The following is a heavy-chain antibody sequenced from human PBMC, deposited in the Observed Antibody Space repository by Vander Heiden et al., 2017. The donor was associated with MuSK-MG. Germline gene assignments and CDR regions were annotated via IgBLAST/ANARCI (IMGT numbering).Heavy chain of an antibody. V-gene: IGHV4-31*03. CDR2: IYYRAST. J-gene: IGHJ4*02. CDR1: GGSISSGGYY. Sequence: QVQLQESGPGLVKPSQTLSLTCTVSGGSISSGGYYWSWIRQYPGKGLEWIGYIYYRASTYSNPSLQSRVSISLDTSQNQFSLNLSSVTAADTAVYYCARDRNGYGYFDYWGQGTLVTVST. CDR3: ARDRNGYGYFDY. D-gene: IGHD5-12*01.